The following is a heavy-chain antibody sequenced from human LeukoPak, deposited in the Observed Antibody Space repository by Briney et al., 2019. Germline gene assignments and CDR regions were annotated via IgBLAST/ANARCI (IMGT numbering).Heavy chain of an antibody. Sequence: PGGSLRLSCAASGFTFSSYAMSCVRQAPGKGMECVSVITGSGTETNYANSAKGRFTISRDNSKNTLYLQMNSLRAEDTALYYCAKGPYRDSNYYMDVWGKGTTVTVSS. CDR1: GFTFSSYA. CDR3: AKGPYRDSNYYMDV. J-gene: IGHJ6*03. D-gene: IGHD3-16*01. CDR2: ITGSGTET. V-gene: IGHV3-23*01.